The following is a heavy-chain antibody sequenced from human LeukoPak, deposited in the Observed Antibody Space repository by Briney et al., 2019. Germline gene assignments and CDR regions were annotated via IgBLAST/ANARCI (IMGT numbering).Heavy chain of an antibody. CDR2: ISGSGHRT. J-gene: IGHJ4*02. CDR3: AKDWGEYFDYVWGSFTSFDF. D-gene: IGHD3-16*01. Sequence: PGGSLRLSCAASGFTFSDYGVSWVRQAPGKGLEWVSGISGSGHRTYYADSVKGRFTISRDNSKNTLYLQMNSLRAEDTAVYYCAKDWGEYFDYVWGSFTSFDFWGQGTQVTVSS. V-gene: IGHV3-23*01. CDR1: GFTFSDYG.